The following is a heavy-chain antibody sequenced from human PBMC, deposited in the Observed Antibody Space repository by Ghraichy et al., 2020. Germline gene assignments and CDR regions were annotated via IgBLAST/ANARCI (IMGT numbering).Heavy chain of an antibody. J-gene: IGHJ4*02. Sequence: GGSLRLSCAASGFTFSSYSMNWVRQAPGKGLEWVSSISSSSSYIYYADSVKGRFTISRDNAKNSLYLQMNSLRAEDTAVYYCASWVRDVIGAQEWELHYWGQGTLVTVSS. CDR3: ASWVRDVIGAQEWELHY. D-gene: IGHD1-26*01. V-gene: IGHV3-21*01. CDR2: ISSSSSYI. CDR1: GFTFSSYS.